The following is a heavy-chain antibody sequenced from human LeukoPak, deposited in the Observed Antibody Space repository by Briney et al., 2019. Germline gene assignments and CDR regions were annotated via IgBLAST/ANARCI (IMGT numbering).Heavy chain of an antibody. CDR2: ISGSGGST. J-gene: IGHJ6*02. CDR1: GFTFSSYA. D-gene: IGHD1-1*01. CDR3: ATSTTGTIDYYGMDV. Sequence: RGSLRLSCAASGFTFSSYAMSWVRQAPGKGLEWVSAISGSGGSTYYADSVKGRFTISRDNSKNTLYLQMNSLRAEDTAVYYCATSTTGTIDYYGMDVWGQGTTVTVSS. V-gene: IGHV3-23*01.